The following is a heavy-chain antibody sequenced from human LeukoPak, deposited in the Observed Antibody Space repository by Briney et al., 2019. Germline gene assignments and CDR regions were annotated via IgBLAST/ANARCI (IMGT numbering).Heavy chain of an antibody. J-gene: IGHJ4*02. Sequence: SETLSLTCTVSGGSISSYYWSWIRQPPGKGLEWIGYIYTSGSTNYNPSLKSRVTISVDTSKNQFSLKLSSVTAADTAVYYCARRIAVAGSRYYFDYWGQGTLVTVSS. CDR3: ARRIAVAGSRYYFDY. D-gene: IGHD6-19*01. CDR1: GGSISSYY. CDR2: IYTSGST. V-gene: IGHV4-4*09.